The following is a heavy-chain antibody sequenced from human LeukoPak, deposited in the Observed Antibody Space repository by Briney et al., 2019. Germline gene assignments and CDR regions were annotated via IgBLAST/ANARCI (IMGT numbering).Heavy chain of an antibody. V-gene: IGHV3-74*01. Sequence: PGGSLRLSCAASGFTLSYYWMHWVRQAPGKGLVWVSCINGDGSSTNYADSVKGRFTISRDNAKNTLYLEMNSLRAEDTGVYYCTRDPRNKGFDPWGQGTLVTVSS. J-gene: IGHJ5*02. CDR2: INGDGSST. CDR3: TRDPRNKGFDP. CDR1: GFTLSYYW. D-gene: IGHD1/OR15-1a*01.